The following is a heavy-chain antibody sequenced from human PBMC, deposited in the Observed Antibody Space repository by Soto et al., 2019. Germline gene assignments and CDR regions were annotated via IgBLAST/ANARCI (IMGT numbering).Heavy chain of an antibody. J-gene: IGHJ6*02. Sequence: PGASLKISCKGSGYSFTSYWISWVRQMPGKGLEWMGRIDPSDSYTNYSPSFQGHVTISADKSISTAYLQWSSLKASDTAMYYCARHSHGSGSYYHYYGMDVWGQGTTVTVSS. V-gene: IGHV5-10-1*01. CDR2: IDPSDSYT. D-gene: IGHD3-10*01. CDR3: ARHSHGSGSYYHYYGMDV. CDR1: GYSFTSYW.